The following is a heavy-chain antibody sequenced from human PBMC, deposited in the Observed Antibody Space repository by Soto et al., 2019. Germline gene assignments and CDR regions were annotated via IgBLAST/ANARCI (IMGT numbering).Heavy chain of an antibody. V-gene: IGHV3-30-3*01. CDR1: GFTFSSYA. CDR2: ISYDGSNK. Sequence: GGSLRLSCAASGFTFSSYAMHWVRQAPGKGLEWVAVISYDGSNKYYADSVKGRFTISRDNSKNTLYLQMNSLRAEDTAVYYCAPHGRPYYDSSGQKDFWGQGTLVTVSS. CDR3: APHGRPYYDSSGQKDF. D-gene: IGHD3-22*01. J-gene: IGHJ4*02.